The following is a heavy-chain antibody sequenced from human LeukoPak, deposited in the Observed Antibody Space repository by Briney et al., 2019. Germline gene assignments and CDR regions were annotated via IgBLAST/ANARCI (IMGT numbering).Heavy chain of an antibody. V-gene: IGHV4-61*02. CDR2: IYTSGST. D-gene: IGHD3-10*01. Sequence: PSETLSLTCTVSGGSISSGSYYWSWIRQPAGKGLEWIGRIYTSGSTNYNPSLKSRVTISVDRSKNQFSLKLSSVTAADTAVYYCASGVRFGELFDAFDIWGQGTMVTVSS. CDR1: GGSISSGSYY. CDR3: ASGVRFGELFDAFDI. J-gene: IGHJ3*02.